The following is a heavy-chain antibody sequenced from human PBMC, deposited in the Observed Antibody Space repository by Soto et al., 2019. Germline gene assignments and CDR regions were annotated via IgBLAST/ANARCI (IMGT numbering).Heavy chain of an antibody. CDR3: ARRSPAAGTNWFDP. Sequence: QLQLQESGPGLVKPSETLSLTCTFSGGSISSRYYWGWIRQPPGKGLEWIGSIYYSGSTNYNPSLKSRVIISVDTSKNQCSLKLSSVTAADTAVYYCARRSPAAGTNWFDPWGQGTLVTVSS. CDR2: IYYSGST. V-gene: IGHV4-39*01. D-gene: IGHD6-13*01. J-gene: IGHJ5*02. CDR1: GGSISSRYY.